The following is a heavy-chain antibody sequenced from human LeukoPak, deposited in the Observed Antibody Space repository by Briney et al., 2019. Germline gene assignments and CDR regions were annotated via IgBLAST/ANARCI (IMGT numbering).Heavy chain of an antibody. CDR3: AKYSGYEYYYHYYMDV. J-gene: IGHJ6*03. Sequence: PGGTLRLSCAASGFTFSSYGMSWVRQAPGKGLEWVSAISGSGGSTYYADSVKGRFTISRDNSKNTLYLQINSLRAEDTAVYDCAKYSGYEYYYHYYMDVWGKGTTVTISS. D-gene: IGHD5-12*01. CDR2: ISGSGGST. CDR1: GFTFSSYG. V-gene: IGHV3-23*01.